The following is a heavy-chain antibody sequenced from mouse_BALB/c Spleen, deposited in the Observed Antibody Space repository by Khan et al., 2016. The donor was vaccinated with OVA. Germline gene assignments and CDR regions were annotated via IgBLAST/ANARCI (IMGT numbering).Heavy chain of an antibody. D-gene: IGHD2-12*01. CDR3: ARSLDYSYGYALDC. CDR1: GYSITSDYA. J-gene: IGHJ4*01. CDR2: ISSTGST. V-gene: IGHV3-2*02. Sequence: EVKLLESGPGLVKPSQSLSLTCTVTGYSITSDYAWNWIRQFPGNKLEWMGYISSTGSTSYNPSLKSRISFTRDTSKNQFFLQLKSVTTEDTATYYCARSLDYSYGYALDCWGRGTSVTVSS.